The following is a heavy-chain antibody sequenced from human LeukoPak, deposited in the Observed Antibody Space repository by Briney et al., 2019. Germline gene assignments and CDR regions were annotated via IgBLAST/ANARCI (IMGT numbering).Heavy chain of an antibody. CDR2: INPNSGGT. CDR1: GCTFTGYY. V-gene: IGHV1-2*06. J-gene: IGHJ5*02. Sequence: ASVKVSCKASGCTFTGYYMHWVRQAPGQGLEWMGRINPNSGGTNYAQKFQGRVTMTRDTSISTAYMELSRLRSDDTAVHYCASSGGYSYGYHSWGQGTLVTVSS. D-gene: IGHD5-18*01. CDR3: ASSGGYSYGYHS.